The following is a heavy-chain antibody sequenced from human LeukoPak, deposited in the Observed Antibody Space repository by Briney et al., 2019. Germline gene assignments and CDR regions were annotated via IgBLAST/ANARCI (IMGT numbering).Heavy chain of an antibody. J-gene: IGHJ4*02. CDR2: IYYSGST. Sequence: PSETLSLTRTVSGGSISSYYCNWIRQSPESGLEWIGYIYYSGSTNYNPSLKSRVTMSVDTSKNQFSLKLRSVSAADTDVYYCARHANGYSSSWHAYWGQGTLVTVS. CDR3: ARHANGYSSSWHAY. CDR1: GGSISSYY. V-gene: IGHV4-59*08. D-gene: IGHD6-13*01.